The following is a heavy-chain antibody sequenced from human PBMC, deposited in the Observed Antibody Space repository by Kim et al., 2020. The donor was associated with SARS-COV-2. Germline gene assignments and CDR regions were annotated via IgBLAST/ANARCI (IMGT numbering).Heavy chain of an antibody. CDR2: T. D-gene: IGHD5-18*01. J-gene: IGHJ4*02. Sequence: TYYNPSLKSRVTISVDTSKNQFSLKLSSVTAADTAVYYCARSIQLWLFDYWGQGTLVTVSS. V-gene: IGHV4-39*01. CDR3: ARSIQLWLFDY.